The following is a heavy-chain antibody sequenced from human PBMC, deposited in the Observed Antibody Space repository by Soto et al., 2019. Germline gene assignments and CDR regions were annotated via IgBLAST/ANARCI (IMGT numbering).Heavy chain of an antibody. V-gene: IGHV3-21*01. J-gene: IGHJ6*01. CDR1: GFTFISYS. D-gene: IGHD5-18*01. Sequence: SCACSGFTFISYSINFVRQSPGKGLEWVSSISSSSSYIYYADSVKCRLTISRENAKNSLYLQMNSLRAEDTAVYYCQRGGGGYSYGNYYGMDVRGQGTTVTVYS. CDR2: ISSSSSYI. CDR3: QRGGGGYSYGNYYGMDV.